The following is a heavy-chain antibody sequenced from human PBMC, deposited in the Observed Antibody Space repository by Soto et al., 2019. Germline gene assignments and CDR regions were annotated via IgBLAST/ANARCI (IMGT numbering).Heavy chain of an antibody. CDR1: GFSLSTSGMC. D-gene: IGHD3-10*01. CDR2: IDWDDDK. Sequence: SGPTLVNPTQTLTLTCTFSGFSLSTSGMCVSWIRQPPGKALEWLALIDWDDDKYYSTSLKTRLTISKDTSKNQVVLTMTNMDPVDTATYYCARMVRGDYYYYYGMDVWGQGTTVTVSS. V-gene: IGHV2-70*01. CDR3: ARMVRGDYYYYYGMDV. J-gene: IGHJ6*02.